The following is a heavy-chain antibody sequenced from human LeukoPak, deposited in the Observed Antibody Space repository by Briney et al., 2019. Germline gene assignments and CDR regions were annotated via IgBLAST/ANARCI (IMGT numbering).Heavy chain of an antibody. J-gene: IGHJ5*02. V-gene: IGHV3-23*01. CDR1: GFTFSSSA. CDR2: ISNNGGYT. CDR3: TSHAAFDP. Sequence: GGSLRLSCAASGFTFSSSAMSWVRQAPGKGLEWVSAISNNGGYTYYADSVQGRFTISRDNSKSTLCLQMNSLKIEDTAVYYCTSHAAFDPWGQGTLVTVSS.